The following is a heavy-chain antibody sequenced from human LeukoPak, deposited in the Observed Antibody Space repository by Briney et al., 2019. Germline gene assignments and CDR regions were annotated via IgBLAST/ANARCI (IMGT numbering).Heavy chain of an antibody. Sequence: ASVKVFCKASGYTFTSYDINWVRQATGQGLEWMGWMNPNSGNTGYAQKFQGRVTMTRNTSISTAYMELSSLRSEDTAVYYCARGAEQQLVRHAPPSYGMDVWGQGTTVTVSS. D-gene: IGHD6-13*01. CDR2: MNPNSGNT. J-gene: IGHJ6*02. CDR3: ARGAEQQLVRHAPPSYGMDV. V-gene: IGHV1-8*01. CDR1: GYTFTSYD.